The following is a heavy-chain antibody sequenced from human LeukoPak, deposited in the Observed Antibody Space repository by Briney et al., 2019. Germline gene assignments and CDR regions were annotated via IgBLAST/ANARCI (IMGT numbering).Heavy chain of an antibody. J-gene: IGHJ4*02. Sequence: GGSLRLSCAASGFTFSNYWMHWVRQAPGKGLEWVAFIRYDGSNKYYADSVKGRFTISRDNSKNTLYLQMNSLRAEDTAVYYCAKDGPTVAHFDYWGQGTLVTVSS. V-gene: IGHV3-30*02. CDR2: IRYDGSNK. CDR3: AKDGPTVAHFDY. CDR1: GFTFSNYW. D-gene: IGHD4-23*01.